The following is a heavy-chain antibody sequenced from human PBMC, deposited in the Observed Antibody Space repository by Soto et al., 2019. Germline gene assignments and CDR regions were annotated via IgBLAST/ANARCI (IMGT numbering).Heavy chain of an antibody. Sequence: PGGSLRLSCAASGFTFSSYWMHWVRQAPGKGLVWVSRINSDGSSTSYADSVKGRFTISRDNANNSLYLQMDSLRVEDTAVYYCARDGGEVIPAAIGGGYGMDVWGQGTTVTVSS. CDR1: GFTFSSYW. CDR3: ARDGGEVIPAAIGGGYGMDV. J-gene: IGHJ6*02. CDR2: INSDGSST. D-gene: IGHD2-2*01. V-gene: IGHV3-74*01.